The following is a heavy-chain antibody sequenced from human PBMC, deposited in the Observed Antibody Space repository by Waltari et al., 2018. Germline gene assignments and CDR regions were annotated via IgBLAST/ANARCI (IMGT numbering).Heavy chain of an antibody. D-gene: IGHD2-8*01. V-gene: IGHV3-49*04. CDR3: ARDEETNASAGAFDI. Sequence: EVQLVESGGGLVQPGRSLRLYCTASGFTFGDYAMSWVGQDPVKGLAWVRVLSSKAYGGTTEFAASVKGRFTISKDDSKSIAYLQMNSLKTEDTAVYYWARDEETNASAGAFDIWGQGTMVTVSS. CDR2: LSSKAYGGTT. J-gene: IGHJ3*02. CDR1: GFTFGDYA.